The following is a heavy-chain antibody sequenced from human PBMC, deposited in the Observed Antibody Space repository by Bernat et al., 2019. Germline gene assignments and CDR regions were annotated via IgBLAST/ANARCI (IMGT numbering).Heavy chain of an antibody. CDR2: ISGSGGST. CDR3: AKVMYSSSWRETYYYYGMDV. J-gene: IGHJ6*02. Sequence: EVQLLESGGGLVQPGGSLRLSCAASGFTFSSYAMSWVRQAPGKGLEWVSAISGSGGSTYYADSVKGRFTISRDNSKNTLYLQMNSLRAEDTAVYYCAKVMYSSSWRETYYYYGMDVWGQGTTVTVSS. D-gene: IGHD6-13*01. CDR1: GFTFSSYA. V-gene: IGHV3-23*01.